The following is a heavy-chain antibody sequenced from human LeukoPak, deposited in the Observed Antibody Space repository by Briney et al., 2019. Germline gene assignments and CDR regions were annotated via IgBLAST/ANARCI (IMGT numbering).Heavy chain of an antibody. V-gene: IGHV3-66*01. CDR1: EFSVGSNY. Sequence: PGGSLRLSCAASEFSVGSNYMTWVRQAPGKGLEWVSLIYSGGSTYYADSVKGRFTISRDNSKNTLYLQMNSLRAEDTAVYYCAKGPRDIVVVVAALWYFDYWGRGTLVTVSS. J-gene: IGHJ4*02. D-gene: IGHD2-15*01. CDR2: IYSGGST. CDR3: AKGPRDIVVVVAALWYFDY.